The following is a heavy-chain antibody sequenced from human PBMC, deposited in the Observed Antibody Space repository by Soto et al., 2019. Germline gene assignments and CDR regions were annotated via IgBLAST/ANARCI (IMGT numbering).Heavy chain of an antibody. CDR1: GFTLSSRW. V-gene: IGHV3-7*03. D-gene: IGHD2-15*01. Sequence: GGSLRLACAACGFTLSSRWMSWARQAPGKGLEWMANINEDRSTKIYGVSVKGRFIISRENAKNSLFLQMNSLRVVDTTVYYCAREMHLGGGWEDIESWRQGTVVTVSS. CDR3: AREMHLGGGWEDIES. CDR2: INEDRSTK. J-gene: IGHJ4*02.